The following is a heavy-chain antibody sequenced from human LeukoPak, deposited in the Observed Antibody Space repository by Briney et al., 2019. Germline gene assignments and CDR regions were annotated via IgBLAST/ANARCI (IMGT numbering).Heavy chain of an antibody. V-gene: IGHV3-30*18. Sequence: HGGSLRLSRAASVFTFSSHGMHWVREAPGRGLEWVAVISNDGSNKYYADSVRGRFTASRDNSKNTLYLQMNTLRAEDTAVFYCAKDRRGYSYNFDYWGQGTLVTVSS. D-gene: IGHD5-18*01. J-gene: IGHJ4*02. CDR1: VFTFSSHG. CDR2: ISNDGSNK. CDR3: AKDRRGYSYNFDY.